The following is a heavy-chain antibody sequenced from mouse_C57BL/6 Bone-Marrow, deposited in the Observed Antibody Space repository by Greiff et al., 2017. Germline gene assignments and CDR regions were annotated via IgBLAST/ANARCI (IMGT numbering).Heavy chain of an antibody. CDR3: TPDYYGSSYGYFDV. J-gene: IGHJ1*03. CDR1: GFNIKDDY. D-gene: IGHD1-1*01. Sequence: DVQLQESGAELVRPGASVKLSCTASGFNIKDDYMHWVKQRPEQGLEWIGWIDPENGDTEYASKFQGKATITADTSSNTAYLQLSSLTSEDTAVYYCTPDYYGSSYGYFDVWGTGTTVTVSS. CDR2: IDPENGDT. V-gene: IGHV14-4*01.